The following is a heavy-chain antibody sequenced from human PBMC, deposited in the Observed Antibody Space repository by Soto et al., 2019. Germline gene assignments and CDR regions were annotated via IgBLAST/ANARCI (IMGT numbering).Heavy chain of an antibody. CDR2: ISPYTGNT. Sequence: QVQLVQSGDEVKKPGASVKVSCKASGYIFVNYGIAWVRQAPGQGLEWMGWISPYTGNTHSATKVQGRLTMTTDTYTSTAYMDLGSLTPDDTAVYYCVMVDNYVTPTPQDVWGQGTTVTVSS. CDR3: VMVDNYVTPTPQDV. V-gene: IGHV1-18*01. D-gene: IGHD3-16*01. CDR1: GYIFVNYG. J-gene: IGHJ6*02.